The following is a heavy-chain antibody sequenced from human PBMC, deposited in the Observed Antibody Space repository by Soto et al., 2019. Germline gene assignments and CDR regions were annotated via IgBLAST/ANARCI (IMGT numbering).Heavy chain of an antibody. CDR3: ARGFDLQYGMDV. V-gene: IGHV3-21*01. CDR2: IIGFIFAI. D-gene: IGHD3-10*01. CDR1: GFTFSSYS. Sequence: GGSLRLSCAASGFTFSSYSMNWVRQAPGKGLEWVSSIIGFIFAIFYGDSAKGRFFISRDNAENSLYLQMNSLRDEDTAVYFCARGFDLQYGMDVWGQGTTVTVSS. J-gene: IGHJ6*02.